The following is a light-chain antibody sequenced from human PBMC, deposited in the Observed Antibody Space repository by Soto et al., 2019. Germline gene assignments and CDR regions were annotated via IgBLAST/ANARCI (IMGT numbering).Light chain of an antibody. Sequence: IRLTQSPATLSLSPGERTTLSCRASQSVSGYLAWYQQKPGQAPRLLIYDASKRATGIPARFSGSGFGTDFTLTIISLEPEDFAVYYCQQRSKWRTFGQGTKVDI. J-gene: IGKJ1*01. CDR1: QSVSGY. V-gene: IGKV3-11*01. CDR2: DAS. CDR3: QQRSKWRT.